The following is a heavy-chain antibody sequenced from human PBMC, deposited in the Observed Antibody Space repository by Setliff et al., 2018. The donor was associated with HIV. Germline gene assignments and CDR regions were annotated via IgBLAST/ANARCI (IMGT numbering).Heavy chain of an antibody. J-gene: IGHJ4*02. D-gene: IGHD6-19*01. Sequence: GASVKVSCKASGYNFTSHDINWVRQAPGQGLEWMGWISAYNGNTKYAQKYQDRVTLTTDTTTTTAYMELRGLRSDDTAVYYCARDPRYTSVWFRNGGVDFWGQGTLVTVSS. CDR2: ISAYNGNT. CDR3: ARDPRYTSVWFRNGGVDF. V-gene: IGHV1-18*01. CDR1: GYNFTSHD.